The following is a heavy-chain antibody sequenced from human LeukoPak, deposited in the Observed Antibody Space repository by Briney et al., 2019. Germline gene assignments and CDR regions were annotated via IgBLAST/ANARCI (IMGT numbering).Heavy chain of an antibody. V-gene: IGHV1-2*02. CDR1: GYTFTVYY. CDR3: ARAPAAAGTVKKAKTLDY. D-gene: IGHD6-13*01. J-gene: IGHJ4*02. Sequence: ASVKVSCKASGYTFTVYYMHWVRQAPGQGLEWMGWINPNSGGTNYAQKFQGRVTMTRDTSISTAYMELSRLRSDDTAVYYCARAPAAAGTVKKAKTLDYWGQGTLVTVSS. CDR2: INPNSGGT.